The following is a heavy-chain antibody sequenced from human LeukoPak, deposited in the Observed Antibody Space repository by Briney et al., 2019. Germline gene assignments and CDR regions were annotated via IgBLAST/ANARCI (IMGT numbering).Heavy chain of an antibody. CDR1: GDSIGTYY. V-gene: IGHV4-59*01. D-gene: IGHD3-10*01. CDR2: IYYFENT. Sequence: PSETLSLTCTVSGDSIGTYYWSWIRQPPGKGLEWIGYIYYFENTWYNPSLKSRVTMSVDMSANQVSLRLTSVTAADTAVYYCARGQSFTKPGSWIDYWGQGILVTVSS. J-gene: IGHJ4*02. CDR3: ARGQSFTKPGSWIDY.